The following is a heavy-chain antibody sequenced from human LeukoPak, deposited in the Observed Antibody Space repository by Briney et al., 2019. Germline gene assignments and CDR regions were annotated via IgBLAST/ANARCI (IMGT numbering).Heavy chain of an antibody. CDR1: GFTFSSYE. CDR2: ISTSGSTI. J-gene: IGHJ4*02. D-gene: IGHD3-10*01. CDR3: ARLRGFTYFDY. Sequence: PGGSLRLSCAASGFTFSSYEMNWVRQAPGKGLEWVSYISTSGSTIYYAHSVKGRFTIPRDNAKNSLYLQMNSLRAEDTAVYYCARLRGFTYFDYWGQGTLVTVSS. V-gene: IGHV3-48*03.